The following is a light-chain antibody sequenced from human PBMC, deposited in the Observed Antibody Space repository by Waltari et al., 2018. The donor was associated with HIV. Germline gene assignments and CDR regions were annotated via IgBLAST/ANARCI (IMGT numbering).Light chain of an antibody. J-gene: IGKJ3*01. CDR1: QNIKLY. Sequence: IQLTQSPSFLAASVGDRVTITCQASQNIKLYLNWYQQKPGEAPRLLIYTASSLQSGVPSRFIGSASGTNFTLTISSLHPEDYATYYCQQAYSSPFVFGPGTKVEVK. V-gene: IGKV1-39*01. CDR2: TAS. CDR3: QQAYSSPFV.